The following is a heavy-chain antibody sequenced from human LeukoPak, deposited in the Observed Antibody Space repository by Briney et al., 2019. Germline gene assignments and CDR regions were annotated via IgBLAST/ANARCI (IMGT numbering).Heavy chain of an antibody. D-gene: IGHD5-24*01. J-gene: IGHJ4*02. CDR3: ERRGDGYKSSFDY. V-gene: IGHV4-39*01. Sequence: SATVSLTCTASGGSINTSTYYWGWLRQPPGKGLEWIVSIYYSGSNYSQTFLKIRVTISVYTYTNQFSLNMNSVTAADTAVYYCERRGDGYKSSFDYWGQGTQVTVSS. CDR2: IYYSGSN. CDR1: GGSINTSTYY.